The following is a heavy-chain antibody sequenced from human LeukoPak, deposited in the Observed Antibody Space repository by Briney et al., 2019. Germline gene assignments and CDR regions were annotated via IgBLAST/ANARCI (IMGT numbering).Heavy chain of an antibody. CDR3: ARGGNSGYRRPFDY. Sequence: ASVKVSCKVSGYTLTELSMHSVRQAPGQGLEWMGWISAYNGKTNYAQKLQGRVTMTTDTSTSTAYMELRRLRSDDTAVYYCARGGNSGYRRPFDYWGQGTLVTVSS. J-gene: IGHJ4*02. V-gene: IGHV1-18*01. CDR1: GYTLTELS. D-gene: IGHD5-18*01. CDR2: ISAYNGKT.